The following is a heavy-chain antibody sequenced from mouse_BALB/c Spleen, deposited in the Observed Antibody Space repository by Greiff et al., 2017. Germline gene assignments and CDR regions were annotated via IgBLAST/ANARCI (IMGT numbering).Heavy chain of an antibody. V-gene: IGHV5-17*02. CDR1: GFTFSSFG. CDR2: ISSGSSTI. Sequence: DVMLVESGGGLVQPGGSRKLSCAASGFTFSSFGMHWVRQAPEKGLEWVAYISSGSSTIYYADTVKGRFTISRDNPKNTLFLQMTSLRSEDTAMYYCAREATSFLAYWGQGTLVTVSA. J-gene: IGHJ3*01. CDR3: AREATSFLAY.